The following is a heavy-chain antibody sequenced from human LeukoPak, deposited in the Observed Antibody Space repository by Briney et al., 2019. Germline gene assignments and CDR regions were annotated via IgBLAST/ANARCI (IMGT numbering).Heavy chain of an antibody. CDR2: FSGSGGST. D-gene: IGHD2-8*01. CDR3: TSLLGYCTNDVCYNY. J-gene: IGHJ4*02. Sequence: GGSLRLSCAASGFTFSTYSMSWVRQTPGKGLEWVSSFSGSGGSTYYADSVKGRFTISRDNSKNTLYLQMNSLKTEDTAVYYCTSLLGYCTNDVCYNYWGQGTLVTVSS. CDR1: GFTFSTYS. V-gene: IGHV3-23*01.